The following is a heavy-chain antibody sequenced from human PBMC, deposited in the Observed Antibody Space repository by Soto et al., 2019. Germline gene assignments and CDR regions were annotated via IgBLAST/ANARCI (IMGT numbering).Heavy chain of an antibody. J-gene: IGHJ4*02. CDR3: ARTRFLEWLPDY. CDR2: IYYSGST. D-gene: IGHD3-3*01. CDR1: GGSISSSY. V-gene: IGHV4-59*01. Sequence: PSQTLSLTCTVSGGSISSSYWSWIRQPPGKGLECIGYIYYSGSTNYNPSLKSRVTISVDTSKNQFSLKLSSVTAADTAVYYCARTRFLEWLPDYWGQGTLVTVSS.